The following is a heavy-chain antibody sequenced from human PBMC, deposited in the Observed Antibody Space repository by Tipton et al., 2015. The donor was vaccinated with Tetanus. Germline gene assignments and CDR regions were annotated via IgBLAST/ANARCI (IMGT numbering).Heavy chain of an antibody. CDR3: AKHGDTSRNYYFDY. V-gene: IGHV4-39*01. J-gene: IGHJ4*02. Sequence: GLVKPSETLSVTCTVSGGSISSISWIRQPPGKGLEWIGNIFYSGSTSYNPSLKSRVTLSVDTPRNQFSLKLTSVTAADTAIYYCAKHGDTSRNYYFDYWGQGALVTVSS. D-gene: IGHD6-13*01. CDR2: IFYSGST. CDR1: GGSISSIS.